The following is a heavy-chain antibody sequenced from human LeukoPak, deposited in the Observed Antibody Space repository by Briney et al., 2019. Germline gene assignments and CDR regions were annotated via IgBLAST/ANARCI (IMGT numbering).Heavy chain of an antibody. Sequence: SETLSLTCTVSGGSISSSSYYWGWIRQPPGKGLEWIGSIYHSGITYYNPSLKSRVTISVDTSKNQFSLKLSSVTAADTAVYYCARVTRFYYGFDPWGQGTLVTVSS. CDR1: GGSISSSSYY. CDR2: IYHSGIT. D-gene: IGHD3-10*01. J-gene: IGHJ5*02. V-gene: IGHV4-39*07. CDR3: ARVTRFYYGFDP.